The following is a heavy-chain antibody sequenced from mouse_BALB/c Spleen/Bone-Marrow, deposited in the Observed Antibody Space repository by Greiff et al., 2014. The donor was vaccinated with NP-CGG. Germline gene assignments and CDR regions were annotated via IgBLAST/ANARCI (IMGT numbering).Heavy chain of an antibody. Sequence: VQLKESGGGLVKPGGSLKLSCAASGFTFSDYYMYWVRQTPGKRLEWVATISDGGSYTYYPDKVKGRFTISRDNAKNNLYLQMSSLKSEDTAMYYCARAWDHDKKVWFAYWGQGTLVTVSA. CDR3: ARAWDHDKKVWFAY. CDR2: ISDGGSYT. J-gene: IGHJ3*01. CDR1: GFTFSDYY. V-gene: IGHV5-4*02. D-gene: IGHD2-4*01.